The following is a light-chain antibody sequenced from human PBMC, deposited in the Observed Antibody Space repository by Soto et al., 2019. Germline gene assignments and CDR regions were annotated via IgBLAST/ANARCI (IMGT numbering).Light chain of an antibody. CDR1: LSVGSN. V-gene: IGKV3-15*01. CDR3: QQYNKWPLFT. Sequence: ETVMTQSPATLSVSPGERATLSWRASLSVGSNLAWYQQRPGQAPRLLIYGASTRATGIPVRFSGSGSGTEFTLTISSLQSEDFGFYYCQQYNKWPLFTFGPGTRVDMK. J-gene: IGKJ3*01. CDR2: GAS.